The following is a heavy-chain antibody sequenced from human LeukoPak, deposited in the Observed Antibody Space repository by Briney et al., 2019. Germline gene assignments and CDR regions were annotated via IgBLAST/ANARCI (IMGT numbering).Heavy chain of an antibody. CDR2: INPNTGVT. D-gene: IGHD4-17*01. J-gene: IGHJ5*02. V-gene: IGHV1-2*02. Sequence: GASVKVSCKASGYTFTAYYIHWVRQAPGQGLEWMGLINPNTGVTKFAQRFRGRVTMSRDTSISTAYMELNRLTSDDTAVYYCARGDYGRADPWGQGSQVTVSS. CDR3: ARGDYGRADP. CDR1: GYTFTAYY.